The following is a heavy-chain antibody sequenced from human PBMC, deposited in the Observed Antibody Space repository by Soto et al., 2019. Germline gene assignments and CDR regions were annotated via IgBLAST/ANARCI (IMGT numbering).Heavy chain of an antibody. CDR1: GDSVSSNSAA. V-gene: IGHV6-1*01. Sequence: SQTLSLTCAISGDSVSSNSAAWNWIRQSPSRGLEWLGRTYYRSKWYNDYAVSVKSRITINPDTSKNQFSLQLNSVTPEDAAVYYGERPARLESELGITPMADAFDIWGQGTMVTVSS. CDR2: TYYRSKWYN. D-gene: IGHD7-27*01. CDR3: ERPARLESELGITPMADAFDI. J-gene: IGHJ3*02.